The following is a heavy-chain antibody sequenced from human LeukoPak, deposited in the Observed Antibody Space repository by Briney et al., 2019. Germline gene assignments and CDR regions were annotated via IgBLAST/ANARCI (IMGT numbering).Heavy chain of an antibody. J-gene: IGHJ3*02. CDR3: ARPNTYYYDSSGYYFSDAFDI. CDR2: IYHSGST. V-gene: IGHV4-38-2*01. Sequence: ASETLSLTCAVSGYSISSGYYWGWIRQPPGKGLEWIGSIYHSGSTYYNPSLKSRVTISVDTSKNQFSLKLSSVTAADTAVYYCARPNTYYYDSSGYYFSDAFDISGQGTMVTVSS. D-gene: IGHD3-22*01. CDR1: GYSISSGYY.